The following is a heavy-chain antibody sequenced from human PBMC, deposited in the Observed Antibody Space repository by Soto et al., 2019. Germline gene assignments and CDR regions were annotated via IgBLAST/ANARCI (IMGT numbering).Heavy chain of an antibody. J-gene: IGHJ5*02. CDR2: ISGTSSTI. D-gene: IGHD3-22*01. Sequence: PGGSLRLSCAAYGFTFSTCRMNWVRQAPGKGRVCVSYISGTSSTIYYADSVKGRFGISRDNARKPLHQYINWPRNEHTAVYYCARDCYYDSSSSSVNWFDPWDQGTLVTVSS. CDR3: ARDCYYDSSSSSVNWFDP. CDR1: GFTFSTCR. V-gene: IGHV3-48*02.